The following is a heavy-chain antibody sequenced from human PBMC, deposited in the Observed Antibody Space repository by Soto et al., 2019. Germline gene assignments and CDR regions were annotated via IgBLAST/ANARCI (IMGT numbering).Heavy chain of an antibody. CDR1: GGSISSYY. D-gene: IGHD3-3*01. J-gene: IGHJ3*02. CDR2: IYYSGST. V-gene: IGHV4-59*01. CDR3: ARHAMYYDFWSVLRGGAFDI. Sequence: QVQLQESGPGLVKPSETLSLTCTVSGGSISSYYWSWIRQPPGKGLEWIGYIYYSGSTNYNPSLKSRVTISVDTSKNQFSLKRRSVTAADTAVYYCARHAMYYDFWSVLRGGAFDIWGQGTMVTVSS.